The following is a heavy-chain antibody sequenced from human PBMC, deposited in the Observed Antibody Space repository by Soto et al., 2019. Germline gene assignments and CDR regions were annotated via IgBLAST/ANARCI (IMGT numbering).Heavy chain of an antibody. Sequence: QVQLVQSGAEVRRPGTSVMVSCKTSGYTFTDYDINWVRQATGQGLEWMGWMNPNSGNTGYAQKFQGRVSMTRNTATSTAYMGLSSLRSDDTAIYYCARDSSTTNPVWGQGTMVTVSS. CDR2: MNPNSGNT. CDR1: GYTFTDYD. V-gene: IGHV1-8*01. D-gene: IGHD2-2*01. CDR3: ARDSSTTNPV. J-gene: IGHJ3*01.